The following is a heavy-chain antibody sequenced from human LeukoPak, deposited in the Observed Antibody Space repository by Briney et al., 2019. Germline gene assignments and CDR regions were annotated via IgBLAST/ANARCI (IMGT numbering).Heavy chain of an antibody. CDR2: ISGSGDST. J-gene: IGHJ4*02. V-gene: IGHV3-23*01. Sequence: PGGSLRLSCAASGLTFSRNSMSWVRQAPGKGLEWVSAISGSGDSTYYADSVKGRFTISRDNSKNTLYLQMNNLRAEDTAIYYCAKPPMVRGVDYFDYWGQGTLVTVSS. CDR1: GLTFSRNS. D-gene: IGHD3-10*01. CDR3: AKPPMVRGVDYFDY.